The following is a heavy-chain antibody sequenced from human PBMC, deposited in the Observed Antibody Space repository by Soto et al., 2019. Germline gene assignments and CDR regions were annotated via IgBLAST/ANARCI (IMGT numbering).Heavy chain of an antibody. V-gene: IGHV4-30-4*01. Sequence: PSETLSLTCTVSGGSIKSGDYYWTLIRQPPGKGLEFIGYIYYSANTYYNPSLKSRVTISVDTSKNHLSLKLSSVTAADTAVYYCARGPCGGDCYPPDSWGQGTLVTVSS. CDR1: GGSIKSGDYY. D-gene: IGHD2-21*02. CDR2: IYYSANT. CDR3: ARGPCGGDCYPPDS. J-gene: IGHJ4*02.